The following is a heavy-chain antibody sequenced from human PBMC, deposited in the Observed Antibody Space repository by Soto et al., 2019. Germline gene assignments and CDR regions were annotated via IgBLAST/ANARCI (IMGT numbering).Heavy chain of an antibody. Sequence: ASVKVSCKASGYTFTSYGISWVRQAPGQGLEWMGWISAYNGNTNYAQKLQGRVTMTTDTSTSTAYMELRSLRSDDTAVYYCASSPSYSSSWYYDCWGQGTLVTVSS. CDR2: ISAYNGNT. V-gene: IGHV1-18*01. J-gene: IGHJ4*02. CDR1: GYTFTSYG. CDR3: ASSPSYSSSWYYDC. D-gene: IGHD6-13*01.